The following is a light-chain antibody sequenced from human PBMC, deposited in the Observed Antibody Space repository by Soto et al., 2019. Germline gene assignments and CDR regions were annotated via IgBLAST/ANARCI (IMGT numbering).Light chain of an antibody. CDR3: GTWDSSLSVYV. Sequence: QSALTQPPSVSAAPGQKVTISCSGSSSNIGNNYVSWYQQLPGTAPKLLIYENNKRPSGIPDRFSGSKSGTSATLGITGLQTGDEADYYCGTWDSSLSVYVSGTGTKVTVL. CDR1: SSNIGNNY. V-gene: IGLV1-51*02. J-gene: IGLJ1*01. CDR2: ENN.